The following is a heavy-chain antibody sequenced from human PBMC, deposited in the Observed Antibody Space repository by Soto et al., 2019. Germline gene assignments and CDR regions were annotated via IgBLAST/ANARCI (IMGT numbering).Heavy chain of an antibody. Sequence: PSETLSLTCAVYGGSFSGYYWSWIRQPPGKGLEWIGEINHSGSTNYNPSLKSRVTISVDTSKNQFSLKLSSVTAADTAVYYCARGQLLELELRKNYYYYGMDVWGQGTTVTVSS. V-gene: IGHV4-34*01. D-gene: IGHD1-7*01. J-gene: IGHJ6*02. CDR2: INHSGST. CDR3: ARGQLLELELRKNYYYYGMDV. CDR1: GGSFSGYY.